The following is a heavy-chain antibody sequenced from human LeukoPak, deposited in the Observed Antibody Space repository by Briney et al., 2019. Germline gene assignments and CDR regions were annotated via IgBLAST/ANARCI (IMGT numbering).Heavy chain of an antibody. D-gene: IGHD6-6*01. CDR2: ISRSGSIT. Sequence: GGSLRLSCAASGFTFSDSYMSWIRQAPGKGLEWVSYISRSGSITYYADSVKGRFTISRDNAKNSLYLQMNSLRDEDTAVYYCARSTSSFFDYWGQGTLVTVSS. V-gene: IGHV3-11*04. J-gene: IGHJ4*02. CDR3: ARSTSSFFDY. CDR1: GFTFSDSY.